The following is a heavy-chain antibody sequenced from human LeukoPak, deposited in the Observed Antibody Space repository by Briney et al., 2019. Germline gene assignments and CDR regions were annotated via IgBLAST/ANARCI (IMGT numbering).Heavy chain of an antibody. CDR1: GGSISSGSYY. CDR3: VRGTYYFDY. CDR2: IYTSGST. Sequence: SETLSLTCTVSGGSISSGSYYWSWIRQPAGKGLEWIGRIYTSGSTNYNPSLKSRVTMSVDTSKNQFSLKLSSVTAADTAVYYCVRGTYYFDYWGQGTLVTVSS. V-gene: IGHV4-61*02. J-gene: IGHJ4*02. D-gene: IGHD1-1*01.